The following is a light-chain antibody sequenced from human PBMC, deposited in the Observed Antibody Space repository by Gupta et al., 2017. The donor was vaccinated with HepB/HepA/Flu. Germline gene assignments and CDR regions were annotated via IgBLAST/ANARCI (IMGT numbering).Light chain of an antibody. CDR1: NIGSKS. Sequence: SFVLTQPPSLAVAPGEPARLTCGGNNIGSKSVNWYQQKPGQAPALVLLVDKERHSGAAARFSDSISGDTATLTIANVAAGEEADYYCQVWDTGSGSRHVFGAGTTVSVL. CDR2: VDK. CDR3: QVWDTGSGSRHV. J-gene: IGLJ1*01. V-gene: IGLV3-21*02.